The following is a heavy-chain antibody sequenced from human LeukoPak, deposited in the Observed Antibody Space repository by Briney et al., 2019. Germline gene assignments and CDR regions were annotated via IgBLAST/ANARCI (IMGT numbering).Heavy chain of an antibody. Sequence: GGSLRLSCAASGFTFSTYWMNWVRQAPGKGLMWVSRIKSDGGTNYADSVKGRFTISRDNAKKTVSLQMNSLRPEDTGVYYCARAPSEIGGYYPEYFRHWGQGTLVTVSS. D-gene: IGHD3-22*01. V-gene: IGHV3-74*01. CDR1: GFTFSTYW. J-gene: IGHJ1*01. CDR2: IKSDGGT. CDR3: ARAPSEIGGYYPEYFRH.